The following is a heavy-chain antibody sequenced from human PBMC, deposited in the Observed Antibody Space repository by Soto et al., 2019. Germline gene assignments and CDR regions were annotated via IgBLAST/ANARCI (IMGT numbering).Heavy chain of an antibody. V-gene: IGHV3-66*01. CDR1: GFTVSSNY. CDR3: ARVRITIFGGMDV. D-gene: IGHD3-9*01. J-gene: IGHJ6*02. Sequence: EVQLVESGRGLVHPGGSLRLSCAASGFTVSSNYMSWVRQAPGKGLEWVSVIYSGGSTYYADSVKGRFTISRDNSKNTLYLQMNSLRAEDTAVYYCARVRITIFGGMDVWGQGTTVPVSS. CDR2: IYSGGST.